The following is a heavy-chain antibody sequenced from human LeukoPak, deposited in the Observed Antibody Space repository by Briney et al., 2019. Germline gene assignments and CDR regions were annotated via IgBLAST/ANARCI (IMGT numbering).Heavy chain of an antibody. V-gene: IGHV4-59*01. Sequence: SETLSLTCTVSGGSISSYYWSWIRQPPGKGLEWIGYIYYSGSTNYSPSLKSRVTISVDTSKNQFSLKLSSVAAADTAVYYCARAIEEVVATPEGLTSPFGYWGQGTLVTVSS. CDR3: ARAIEEVVATPEGLTSPFGY. CDR2: IYYSGST. J-gene: IGHJ4*02. D-gene: IGHD5-12*01. CDR1: GGSISSYY.